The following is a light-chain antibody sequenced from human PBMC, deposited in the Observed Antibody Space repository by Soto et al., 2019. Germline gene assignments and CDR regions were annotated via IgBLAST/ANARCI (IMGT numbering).Light chain of an antibody. J-gene: IGKJ1*01. CDR1: QSITNNF. CDR2: GAS. CDR3: HQYGSSPST. Sequence: DIVLPQSPGPLSLSPGERATLSCRASQSITNNFLAWYQQKPGQAPRLLIYGASYRATGIPDRFSGSGSGTDFTLTISRLEPEDFAVYYCHQYGSSPSTFGQGTKVESK. V-gene: IGKV3-20*01.